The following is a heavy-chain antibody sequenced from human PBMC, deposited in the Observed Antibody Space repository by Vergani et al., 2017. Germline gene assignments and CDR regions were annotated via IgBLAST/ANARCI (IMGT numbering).Heavy chain of an antibody. CDR1: GFTFSNYG. CDR3: ARGWYGSGSYHDYYYYGMDV. Sequence: QVQLVESGGGVVQPGGSLRLSCGASGFTFSNYGMHWVRQAPGKGLEWVTFIRYDGSNTYYADSVKGRFTISRDNSKNTLFLQMNSLRAEDTAVYYCARGWYGSGSYHDYYYYGMDVWGQGTTVTVSS. J-gene: IGHJ6*02. V-gene: IGHV3-30*02. D-gene: IGHD3-10*01. CDR2: IRYDGSNT.